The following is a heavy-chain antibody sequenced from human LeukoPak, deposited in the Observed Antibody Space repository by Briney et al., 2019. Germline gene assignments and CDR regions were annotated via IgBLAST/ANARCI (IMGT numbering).Heavy chain of an antibody. Sequence: GGSLRLSCAASGFTFTNYWMHWVRQAPGKGLEWVSVIYSGGSTYYADSVKGRFTISRDNSKNTLYLQMNSLRAEDTAVYYCAKYHDYGFDPWGQGTLVTVSS. V-gene: IGHV3-53*01. J-gene: IGHJ5*02. CDR3: AKYHDYGFDP. CDR2: IYSGGST. CDR1: GFTFTNYW. D-gene: IGHD4-17*01.